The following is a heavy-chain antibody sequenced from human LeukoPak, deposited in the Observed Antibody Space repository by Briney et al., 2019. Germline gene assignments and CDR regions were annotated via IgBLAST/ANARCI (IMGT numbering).Heavy chain of an antibody. CDR3: ARGYTSTWTPNWLDP. V-gene: IGHV5-51*01. CDR1: GYSFTSYW. Sequence: GEPLKISCTASGYSFTSYWVALVRQMPGKGLEWMGIIYPGDSDTRHSPSFQGQVTISAENSLNTAYLQWSSLKASDTAMYYCARGYTSTWTPNWLDPWGQGTLVTVSS. D-gene: IGHD6-13*01. J-gene: IGHJ5*02. CDR2: IYPGDSDT.